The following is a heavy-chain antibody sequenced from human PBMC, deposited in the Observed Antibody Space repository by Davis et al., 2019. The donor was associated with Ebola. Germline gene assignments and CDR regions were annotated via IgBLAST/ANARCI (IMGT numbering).Heavy chain of an antibody. CDR3: ARDSVDTAMAY. V-gene: IGHV3-21*01. Sequence: GESLKISCAASGFTFSTYSMSWVRQAPGKGLEWVSSISSDSDYIYYADSAKGRFTISRDNSKNSLYLQMNSLRAEDTAVYYCARDSVDTAMAYWGQGTLVTVSS. J-gene: IGHJ4*02. CDR1: GFTFSTYS. D-gene: IGHD5-18*01. CDR2: ISSDSDYI.